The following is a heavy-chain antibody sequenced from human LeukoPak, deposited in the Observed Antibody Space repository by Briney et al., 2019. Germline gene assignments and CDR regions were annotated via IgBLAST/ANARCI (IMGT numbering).Heavy chain of an antibody. CDR3: ASYCTSTNCYTSGDY. Sequence: GGSLRLSCGASGFTFSGYSMNWVRQAPGKGLEWVSYISSASSIISYVDSVRGRFTISRDNAKNSLYLQMNSLRAEDTAVYYCASYCTSTNCYTSGDYWGQGTLITVSS. V-gene: IGHV3-48*01. D-gene: IGHD2-2*02. CDR1: GFTFSGYS. J-gene: IGHJ4*02. CDR2: ISSASSII.